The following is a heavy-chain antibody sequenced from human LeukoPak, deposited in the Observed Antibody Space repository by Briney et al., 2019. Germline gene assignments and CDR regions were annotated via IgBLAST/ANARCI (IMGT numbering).Heavy chain of an antibody. CDR2: VSIYNDNR. D-gene: IGHD6-6*01. V-gene: IGHV1-18*01. CDR1: GYTFSRYG. Sequence: ASVKVSCKASGYTFSRYGISWVRQAPGQGLEWMAWVSIYNDNRRYAQKFQDRVTLTIDKTTTTAYLELTGLRSDDTATYYCARDGRFEYSHYYYFDYWGQGTLVTVSS. J-gene: IGHJ4*02. CDR3: ARDGRFEYSHYYYFDY.